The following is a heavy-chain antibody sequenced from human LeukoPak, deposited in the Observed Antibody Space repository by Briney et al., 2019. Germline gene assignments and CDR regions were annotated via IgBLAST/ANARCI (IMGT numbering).Heavy chain of an antibody. CDR1: GGSISSYY. CDR2: IQTTGST. J-gene: IGHJ6*03. V-gene: IGHV4-4*09. Sequence: SQTLCLTCAVSGGSISSYYWGWIRQPPGNGLEWIGGIQTTGSTNYNPPLTSRVTISIDMSKNQFSLKLSSVTAADTAVYYCASHTRYCSRTSCSSYYYMDVWGKGTTVTVSS. D-gene: IGHD2-2*01. CDR3: ASHTRYCSRTSCSSYYYMDV.